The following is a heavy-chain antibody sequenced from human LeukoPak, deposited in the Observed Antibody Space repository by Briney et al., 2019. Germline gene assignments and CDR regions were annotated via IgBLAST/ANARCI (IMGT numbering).Heavy chain of an antibody. CDR1: GGSISSYY. CDR3: ARVVKELGYSSSRTYYYYYMDV. V-gene: IGHV4-4*07. CDR2: IYTSGST. J-gene: IGHJ6*03. D-gene: IGHD6-13*01. Sequence: PSETLSLTCTVSGGSISSYYWSWIRQPAGKGLEWIGRIYTSGSTNYNPSLKSRVTMSVDTSKNQFSLKLSSVTAADTAVYYCARVVKELGYSSSRTYYYYYMDVWGKGTTVTVSS.